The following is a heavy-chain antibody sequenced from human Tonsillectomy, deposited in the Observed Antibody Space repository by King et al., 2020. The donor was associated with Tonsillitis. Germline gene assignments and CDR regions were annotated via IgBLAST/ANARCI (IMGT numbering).Heavy chain of an antibody. D-gene: IGHD3-22*01. CDR3: ATDRGWGYHDILVY. CDR1: GFTFSNSW. V-gene: IGHV3-15*01. Sequence: VQLVESGGGLVKPGGSLRLSCAASGFTFSNSWMSWVRQAPGKGREWVGRIKSKTDGGTTDYAAPVKGRFTISSDESKNTLYLQLNSLKTEDTAVYYCATDRGWGYHDILVYWGQGTLVTVSS. CDR2: IKSKTDGGTT. J-gene: IGHJ4*02.